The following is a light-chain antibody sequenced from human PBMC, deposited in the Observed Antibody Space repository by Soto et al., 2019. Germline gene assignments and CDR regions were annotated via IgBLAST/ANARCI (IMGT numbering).Light chain of an antibody. CDR2: GVY. V-gene: IGLV2-14*01. CDR1: RNDIGTYEY. Sequence: QAALTQPASVSGSPGQSITISCTGSRNDIGTYEYISWHQHHPGKAPKLIIFGVYDRPSGVSDRFSGSNSGNTASLTIFGLQLEDEAVDDCSSYTGGSTLTWVFGSGTKVTVL. J-gene: IGLJ1*01. CDR3: SSYTGGSTLTWV.